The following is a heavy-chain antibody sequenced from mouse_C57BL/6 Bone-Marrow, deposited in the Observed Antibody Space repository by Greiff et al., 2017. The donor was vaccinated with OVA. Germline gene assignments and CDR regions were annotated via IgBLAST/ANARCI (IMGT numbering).Heavy chain of an antibody. CDR3: ASCDGYSGFAY. D-gene: IGHD2-3*01. V-gene: IGHV1-55*01. J-gene: IGHJ3*01. CDR1: GYTFTSYW. CDR2: IYPGSGST. Sequence: QVQLQQPGAELVKPGASVKMSCKASGYTFTSYWITWVKQRPGQGLEWIGDIYPGSGSTNYNEKFKSKATLTVDTSSSTAYMQLSSLTSDDAAVYYCASCDGYSGFAYWGQGTLVTVSA.